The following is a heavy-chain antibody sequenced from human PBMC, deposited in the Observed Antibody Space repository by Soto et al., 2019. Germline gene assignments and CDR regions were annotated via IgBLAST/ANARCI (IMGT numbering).Heavy chain of an antibody. D-gene: IGHD3-3*01. CDR2: ISGSGGST. CDR3: AKNDFWSGLTPFDY. J-gene: IGHJ4*02. V-gene: IGHV3-23*01. Sequence: LRLSCAASGFTFSSYAMSWVRQAPGKGLEWVSAISGSGGSTYYADSVKGRFTISRDNSKNTLYLQMNSLRAEDTAVYYCAKNDFWSGLTPFDYWGQGTLVTVSS. CDR1: GFTFSSYA.